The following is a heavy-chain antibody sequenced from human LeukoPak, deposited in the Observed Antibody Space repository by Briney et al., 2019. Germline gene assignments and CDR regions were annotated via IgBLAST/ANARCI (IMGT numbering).Heavy chain of an antibody. CDR1: GGTFSSYA. V-gene: IGHV1-69*13. J-gene: IGHJ6*04. CDR2: IIPIFGTA. D-gene: IGHD2-15*01. CDR3: ARARCSEGSCRDRGELYYGMDV. Sequence: ASVKVSCKASGGTFSSYAFSWVRQAPARGLEWMGGIIPIFGTANYAQKFEGRVTITADESTSTAYMELSSLRSEDTAVYYCARARCSEGSCRDRGELYYGMDVWGKGTTVTVSS.